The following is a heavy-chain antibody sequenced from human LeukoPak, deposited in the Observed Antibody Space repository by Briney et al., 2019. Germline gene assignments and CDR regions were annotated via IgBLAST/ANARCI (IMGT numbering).Heavy chain of an antibody. V-gene: IGHV3-23*01. D-gene: IGHD3-9*01. CDR3: ARKDVLTGYYDN. J-gene: IGHJ4*02. CDR2: ISSSGGST. CDR1: GSTFSNSA. Sequence: GGSLRLSCAASGSTFSNSAMRWVRQAPGKGLEWVSTISSSGGSTYYADSVKGRFTVSRDNSKNTLYLQMNSLRAEDTALYYCARKDVLTGYYDNGGQGTLVTVSS.